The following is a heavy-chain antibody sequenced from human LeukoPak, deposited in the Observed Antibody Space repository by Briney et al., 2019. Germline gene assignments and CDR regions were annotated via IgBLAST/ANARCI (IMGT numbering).Heavy chain of an antibody. V-gene: IGHV3-23*01. CDR2: ISGSGGST. CDR3: ASAEPGIAAAGEYFQH. Sequence: HPGGSLRLSCAASGFTFSSYAMSWVRQAPGKGLEWVSAISGSGGSTYYADSVKGRFTISRDNAKNSLYLQMNSLRAEDTAVYYCASAEPGIAAAGEYFQHWGQGTLVTVSS. D-gene: IGHD6-13*01. J-gene: IGHJ1*01. CDR1: GFTFSSYA.